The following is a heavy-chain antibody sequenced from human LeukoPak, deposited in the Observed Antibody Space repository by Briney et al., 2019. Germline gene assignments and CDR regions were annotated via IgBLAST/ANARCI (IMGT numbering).Heavy chain of an antibody. CDR3: ARDMAYGDYGD. J-gene: IGHJ4*02. V-gene: IGHV3-30*04. CDR1: GFTFSSYT. CDR2: ISHDGGNK. Sequence: PGGSLRLSCAASGFTFSSYTMHWVRQAPGKGLEWVAFISHDGGNKFSADSVKGRFSISRDNSKNTLYLQMNSLRVGDTALYYCARDMAYGDYGDWGQGTLVTVSS. D-gene: IGHD4-17*01.